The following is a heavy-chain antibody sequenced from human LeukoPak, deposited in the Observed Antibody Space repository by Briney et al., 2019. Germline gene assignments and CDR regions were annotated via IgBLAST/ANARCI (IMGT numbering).Heavy chain of an antibody. D-gene: IGHD2-2*02. V-gene: IGHV4-34*01. Sequence: SETLSLTCAVYGGSFSGYYWSWIRQPPGKGLEWIGEINHSGSTNYNPSLKSRVTISVDTSQNQFSLKLSSVTAADTAVYYCARVRYCSSTSCYIHFDYWGQGTLVTVSS. CDR2: INHSGST. CDR3: ARVRYCSSTSCYIHFDY. J-gene: IGHJ4*02. CDR1: GGSFSGYY.